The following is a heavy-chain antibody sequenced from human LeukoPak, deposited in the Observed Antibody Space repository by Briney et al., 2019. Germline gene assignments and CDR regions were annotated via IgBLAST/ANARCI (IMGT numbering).Heavy chain of an antibody. CDR3: ARDGYYYDSSGYPYY. J-gene: IGHJ4*02. CDR1: GYTFTGYY. Sequence: ASVKVSCKASGYTFTGYYMHWVRQAPGQGLEWMGSINPNSGGTNYAQKFQGRVTMTRDTSISTAYMELSRLRSDDTAVYYCARDGYYYDSSGYPYYWGQGTLVTVSS. CDR2: INPNSGGT. V-gene: IGHV1-2*02. D-gene: IGHD3-22*01.